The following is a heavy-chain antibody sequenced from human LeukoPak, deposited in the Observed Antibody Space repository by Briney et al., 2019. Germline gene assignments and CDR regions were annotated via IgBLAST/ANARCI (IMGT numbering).Heavy chain of an antibody. V-gene: IGHV3-48*03. CDR1: GFTFSSYA. Sequence: GGSLRLSCAASGFTFSSYAMNWVRQAPGKGLEWVSYISSSGSTIYYADSVKGRFTISRDNAKNSLYLQMNSLRAEDTAVYYCAKEETYITMIAQNAFDIWGQGTMVTVSS. D-gene: IGHD3-22*01. CDR3: AKEETYITMIAQNAFDI. CDR2: ISSSGSTI. J-gene: IGHJ3*02.